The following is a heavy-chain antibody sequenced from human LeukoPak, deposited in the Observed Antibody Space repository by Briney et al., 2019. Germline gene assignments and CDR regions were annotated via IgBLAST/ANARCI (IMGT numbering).Heavy chain of an antibody. V-gene: IGHV4-39*07. J-gene: IGHJ1*01. CDR2: IYYSGST. CDR3: ARGSYYGSGSYIQH. CDR1: GGSISSSSYY. D-gene: IGHD3-10*01. Sequence: SETLSLTCTVSGGSISSSSYYWGWIRQPPGKGLEWIGSIYYSGSTYYNPSLKSRVTISVDTSKNQFSLKLSSVTAADTAVYYGARGSYYGSGSYIQHWGQGTLVTVSS.